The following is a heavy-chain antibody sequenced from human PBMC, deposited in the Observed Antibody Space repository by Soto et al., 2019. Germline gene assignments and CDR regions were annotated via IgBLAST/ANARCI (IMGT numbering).Heavy chain of an antibody. CDR1: GFTFDDYA. J-gene: IGHJ4*02. Sequence: EVQLEESGGAVVQPGRSLRLSCAASGFTFDDYAMYWVRQVLGKGLEWVSSISCNSGNIGYADYVKGRFTTSRDNAENSLYLQMNSLRPEDTALYYCVRSKGGYSYGTPFDYWGQGTLVPVSS. CDR3: VRSKGGYSYGTPFDY. CDR2: ISCNSGNI. V-gene: IGHV3-9*01. D-gene: IGHD5-18*01.